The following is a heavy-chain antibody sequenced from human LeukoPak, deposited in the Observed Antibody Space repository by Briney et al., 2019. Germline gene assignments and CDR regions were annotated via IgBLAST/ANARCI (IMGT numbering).Heavy chain of an antibody. CDR2: INPSGGSSGGST. CDR3: ARGGYIYGSFDN. Sequence: ASVKDSCKASGYTFTGYYLHWVRQAPGQGLEYMGIINPSGGSSGGSTTYAQKFQGRVTMTRDTSTSTVYMELSNLRSEDTAVYYCARGGYIYGSFDNWGQGTLVTVSS. D-gene: IGHD5-18*01. CDR1: GYTFTGYY. J-gene: IGHJ4*02. V-gene: IGHV1-46*01.